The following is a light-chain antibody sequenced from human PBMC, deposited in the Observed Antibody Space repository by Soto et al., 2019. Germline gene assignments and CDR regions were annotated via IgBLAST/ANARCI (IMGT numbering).Light chain of an antibody. J-gene: IGLJ1*01. V-gene: IGLV1-40*01. CDR2: GNI. Sequence: QSVLTQPPSVSGAPGQRVTISCTGSSSNIGAGYDVHWYQQLPGTAPKLLIYGNINRPSGVPDRFSGSKSGTSASLAITGLQPEDEADYSCQSYDISLSGVFGTGTKVTVL. CDR1: SSNIGAGYD. CDR3: QSYDISLSGV.